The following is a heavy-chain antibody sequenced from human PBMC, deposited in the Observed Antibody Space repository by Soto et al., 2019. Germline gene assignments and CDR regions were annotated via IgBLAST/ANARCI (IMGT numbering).Heavy chain of an antibody. CDR1: SGSISSYY. CDR3: ARHEAPSGWYFDY. J-gene: IGHJ4*02. Sequence: PSETLSLTCTVSSGSISSYYWGWIRQPPGRGLEWIGSIYYSGSTYYNPSLKSRVTISVDTSKNQFSLKLSSVTAADTAVYYCARHEAPSGWYFDYWGQGTLVTVSS. CDR2: IYYSGST. D-gene: IGHD6-19*01. V-gene: IGHV4-39*01.